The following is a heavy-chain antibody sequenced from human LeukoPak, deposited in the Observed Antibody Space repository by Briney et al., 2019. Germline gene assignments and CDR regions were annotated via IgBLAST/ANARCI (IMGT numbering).Heavy chain of an antibody. CDR3: AKGGYDFWSGYYTDYYYYYYGMDV. CDR1: GFTFSSYG. V-gene: IGHV3-30*18. J-gene: IGHJ6*02. CDR2: ISYDGSNK. Sequence: GGSLRLSCAASGFTFSSYGMHWVRQAPGKGLEWVAVISYDGSNKYYADSVKGRFTISRDNSKNTLYLQMNSLRAEDTAVYYCAKGGYDFWSGYYTDYYYYYYGMDVWGQGTTVTVSS. D-gene: IGHD3-3*01.